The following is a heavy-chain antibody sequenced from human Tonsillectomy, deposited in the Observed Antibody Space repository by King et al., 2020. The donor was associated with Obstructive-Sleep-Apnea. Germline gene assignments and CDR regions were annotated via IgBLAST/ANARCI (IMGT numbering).Heavy chain of an antibody. D-gene: IGHD3-22*01. V-gene: IGHV4-59*01. CDR1: GGSLSSYY. CDR3: ARVKFEDSSGYYYFDY. J-gene: IGHJ4*02. Sequence: VQLQESGPGLVKPSETLSLTCTVSGGSLSSYYWSWIRQPPGKGLEWGGYIYYSGSTNYNPSLKSRVTLTVDTSKNQFSLNLSSVTAADTAVYYCARVKFEDSSGYYYFDYWGQGTLVTVSS. CDR2: IYYSGST.